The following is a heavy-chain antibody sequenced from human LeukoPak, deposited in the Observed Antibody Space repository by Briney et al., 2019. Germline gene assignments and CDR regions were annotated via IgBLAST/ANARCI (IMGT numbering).Heavy chain of an antibody. V-gene: IGHV3-30*04. J-gene: IGHJ4*02. CDR3: ATLTDPFDY. Sequence: GGSLRLSCAASGFTFSSYTMHWVRQAPGKGLEWVAVISYDGSNKYYADSVKGRFTISRDNSKNTLYLQMNSLRAEDTAVYYCATLTDPFDYWGQGTLVTVSS. CDR1: GFTFSSYT. CDR2: ISYDGSNK. D-gene: IGHD2-15*01.